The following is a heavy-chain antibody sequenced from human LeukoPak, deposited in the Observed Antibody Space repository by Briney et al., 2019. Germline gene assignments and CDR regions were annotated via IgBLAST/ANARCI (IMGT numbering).Heavy chain of an antibody. Sequence: ASVKVSCKASGGTFSNYAISWVRQAPGQGLEWMGGIIPIFGTANYAQKFQGRVTITADESTSTAYMELSSLRSEDTAVYYCARGLNSSGWKQYYYGMDVWGQGTTVTVSS. J-gene: IGHJ6*02. V-gene: IGHV1-69*13. CDR2: IIPIFGTA. D-gene: IGHD6-19*01. CDR3: ARGLNSSGWKQYYYGMDV. CDR1: GGTFSNYA.